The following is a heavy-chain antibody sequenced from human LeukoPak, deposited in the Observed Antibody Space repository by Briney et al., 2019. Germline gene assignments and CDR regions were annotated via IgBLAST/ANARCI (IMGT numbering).Heavy chain of an antibody. J-gene: IGHJ4*02. CDR3: ARGWGDIVVVPAAMEFDY. V-gene: IGHV4-59*08. D-gene: IGHD2-2*01. CDR2: IYYSGST. CDR1: GGSISSYY. Sequence: SETLSLTCTVSGGSISSYYWSWIRQPPGKGLEWIGYIYYSGSTNYNPSLKSRVTISVDTSKNQFSLKLSSVTAADTAVYYCARGWGDIVVVPAAMEFDYWGQGTLVTVSS.